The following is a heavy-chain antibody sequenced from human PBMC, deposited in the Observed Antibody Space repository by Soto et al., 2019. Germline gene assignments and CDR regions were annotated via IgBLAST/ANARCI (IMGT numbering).Heavy chain of an antibody. J-gene: IGHJ4*02. D-gene: IGHD3-10*01. V-gene: IGHV1-8*02. CDR3: ARKGLLWFGESDFDY. CDR1: GYTFTSYG. Sequence: GASVKVSCKASGYTFTSYGISWVRQAPGQGLEWMGWMNPNSGSTGYAQKFQGRVTMTRNTSISTAYMELSSLRSEDTAVYYCARKGLLWFGESDFDYWGQGTLVTVSS. CDR2: MNPNSGST.